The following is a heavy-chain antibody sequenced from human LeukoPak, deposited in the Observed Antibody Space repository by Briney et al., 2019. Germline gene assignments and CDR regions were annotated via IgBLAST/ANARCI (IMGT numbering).Heavy chain of an antibody. CDR1: GYTFTAYY. CDR3: ARDGALDY. J-gene: IGHJ4*02. V-gene: IGHV1-2*02. Sequence: VASVKVSCKASGYTFTAYYMRWLRQAPGQGLEWMGWINVNSGDTNYAQKFQGRVTMTRDTSITTAYMELSSLRSDDTAVYYCARDGALDYWGQGTLVTVSS. D-gene: IGHD3-16*01. CDR2: INVNSGDT.